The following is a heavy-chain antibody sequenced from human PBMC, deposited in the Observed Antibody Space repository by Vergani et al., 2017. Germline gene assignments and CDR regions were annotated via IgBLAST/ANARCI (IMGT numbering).Heavy chain of an antibody. Sequence: QVQLVQSGAEVKKPGSSVKVSCKASGGTFSSYAISWVRQAPGQGLEWMGGIIPIFGTATYAQKFQGRVTITADESTSTAYMELSSLRSEDTAVYYCARVPSNYYYCGMDVWGQGTTVTVSS. V-gene: IGHV1-69*12. CDR3: ARVPSNYYYCGMDV. CDR1: GGTFSSYA. CDR2: IIPIFGTA. J-gene: IGHJ6*02.